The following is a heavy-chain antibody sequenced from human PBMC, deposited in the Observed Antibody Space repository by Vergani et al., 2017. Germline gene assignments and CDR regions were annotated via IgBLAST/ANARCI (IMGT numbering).Heavy chain of an antibody. CDR2: ITPFLGIA. Sequence: QVQLVQSGAEVKKPGSSVTVSCKASGGNLNNYNINWVRQAPGQGLEWMGRITPFLGIANYAQKFQGRVTITADKSTATAYMQLSSLRFDDTAVYFCARDRAHVVVVTTNPGWLDPWGQGTLVTVSS. V-gene: IGHV1-69*08. J-gene: IGHJ5*02. CDR1: GGNLNNYN. CDR3: ARDRAHVVVVTTNPGWLDP. D-gene: IGHD2-21*02.